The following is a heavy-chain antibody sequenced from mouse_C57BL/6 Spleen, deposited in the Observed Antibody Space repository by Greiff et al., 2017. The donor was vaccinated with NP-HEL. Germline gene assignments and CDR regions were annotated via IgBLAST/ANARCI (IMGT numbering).Heavy chain of an antibody. J-gene: IGHJ1*03. CDR1: GFTFSDYG. CDR3: AKIYDGYYWYFDV. V-gene: IGHV5-17*01. Sequence: EVQGVESGGGLVKPGGSLKLSCAASGFTFSDYGMHWVRQAPEKGLEWVAYISSGSSTIYYADTVKGRFTISRDNAKNTLFLQMTSLRSEDTAMYYCAKIYDGYYWYFDVWGTGTTVTVSS. CDR2: ISSGSSTI. D-gene: IGHD2-3*01.